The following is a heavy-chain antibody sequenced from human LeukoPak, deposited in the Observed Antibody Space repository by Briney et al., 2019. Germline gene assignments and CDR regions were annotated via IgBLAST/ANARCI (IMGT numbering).Heavy chain of an antibody. D-gene: IGHD3-10*01. Sequence: ASVKVSCKSSGYTFNGYYMHWVRQAPGQGLEWMGWINPNNGGTKYAQNFQGRVTMTRDTSISTAYMELSRLRSDDTAVYYCARARGMIYGSGSYYWFDPWGQGTLVTVSS. V-gene: IGHV1-2*02. CDR3: ARARGMIYGSGSYYWFDP. CDR1: GYTFNGYY. CDR2: INPNNGGT. J-gene: IGHJ5*02.